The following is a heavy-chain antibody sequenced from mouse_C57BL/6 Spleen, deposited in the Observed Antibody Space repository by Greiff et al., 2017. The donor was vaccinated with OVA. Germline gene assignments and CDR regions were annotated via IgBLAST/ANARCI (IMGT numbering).Heavy chain of an antibody. CDR1: GFNIKDDY. Sequence: EVHLVESGAELVRPGASVKLSCTASGFNIKDDYMHWVKQRPEQGLEWIGWIDPENGDTEYASKFQGKATITADTSSNTAYLQLSSLTSEDTAVYYCTLPYYYGSSGYWGQGTTLTVAS. CDR2: IDPENGDT. CDR3: TLPYYYGSSGY. V-gene: IGHV14-4*01. D-gene: IGHD1-1*01. J-gene: IGHJ2*01.